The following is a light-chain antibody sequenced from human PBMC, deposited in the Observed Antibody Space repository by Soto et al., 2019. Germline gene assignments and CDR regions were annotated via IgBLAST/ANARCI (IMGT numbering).Light chain of an antibody. Sequence: QSALTQPRSVSGSPGQSVTISCTGTSSDVGGYNYVSWYQQHPGKAPKLMIYDVSKRPSGVPDRFSGSKSGNTASLTISGLPAEDEGDYYCCSSAGTYTSVFGGGTKLTVL. J-gene: IGLJ3*02. V-gene: IGLV2-11*01. CDR1: SSDVGGYNY. CDR3: CSSAGTYTSV. CDR2: DVS.